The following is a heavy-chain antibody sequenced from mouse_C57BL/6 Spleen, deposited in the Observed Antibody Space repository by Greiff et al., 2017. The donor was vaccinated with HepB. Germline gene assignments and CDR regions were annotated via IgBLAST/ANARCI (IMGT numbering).Heavy chain of an antibody. V-gene: IGHV5-6*01. Sequence: EVQVVEPGGDLVKPGGSLKLSCAASGFTFSSYGMSWVRQTPDKRLEWVATISSGGSYTYYTDSVKGRSTITRDNAKNTLYLQMSSLKSEDTAIYYCARHASYDDYPGMDYWGQGTSVTVSS. J-gene: IGHJ4*01. D-gene: IGHD2-3*01. CDR2: ISSGGSYT. CDR3: ARHASYDDYPGMDY. CDR1: GFTFSSYG.